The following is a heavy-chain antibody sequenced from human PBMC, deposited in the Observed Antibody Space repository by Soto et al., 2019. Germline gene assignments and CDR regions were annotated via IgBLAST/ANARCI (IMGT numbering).Heavy chain of an antibody. D-gene: IGHD3-22*01. V-gene: IGHV4-39*01. J-gene: IGHJ1*01. CDR3: ARHDHYYDSSGYYYAATIEYFQH. CDR1: GGSISSNSYY. Sequence: SETLSLTCTVSGGSISSNSYYWGWIRQPPGKGLEWIGSIYYSGSTYYNPSLKSRVTISVDTSKNQFSLKLSSVTAADTAVYYCARHDHYYDSSGYYYAATIEYFQHWGQGTLVTVSS. CDR2: IYYSGST.